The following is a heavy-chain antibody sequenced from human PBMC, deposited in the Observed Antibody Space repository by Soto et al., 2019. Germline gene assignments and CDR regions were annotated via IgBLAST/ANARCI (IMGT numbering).Heavy chain of an antibody. V-gene: IGHV4-39*01. CDR3: ARHHLSRKVFHI. J-gene: IGHJ3*02. CDR1: GGSISSGSYY. Sequence: PXATLSLTCTVSGGSISSGSYYWDWIRQPPGKGLEWIGSIYYSGSTYYNPSLKSRVTIFVDTSKNQFSLKLSSVTAADTAVYYCARHHLSRKVFHIWGQGTMVTVSS. CDR2: IYYSGST.